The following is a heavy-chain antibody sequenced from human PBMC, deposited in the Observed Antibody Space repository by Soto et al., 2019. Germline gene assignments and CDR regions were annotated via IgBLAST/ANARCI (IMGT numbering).Heavy chain of an antibody. CDR2: INAGDGNT. V-gene: IGHV1-3*01. J-gene: IGHJ4*02. D-gene: IGHD6-6*01. CDR1: GYPFTNYA. Sequence: QVQLVQSGAEVKKPGASVKVSCKASGYPFTNYAIHWVRQAPGQRLEWMGWINAGDGNTKYSQKFQGRVTIARDTSASRVYMEVSSLRSEDTAVHYCAREADSSSGFDFWGQGALVTVSS. CDR3: AREADSSSGFDF.